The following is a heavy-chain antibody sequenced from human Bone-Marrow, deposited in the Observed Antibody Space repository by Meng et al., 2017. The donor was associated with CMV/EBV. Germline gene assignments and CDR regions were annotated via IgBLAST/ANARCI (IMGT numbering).Heavy chain of an antibody. J-gene: IGHJ4*02. Sequence: GESLKISCAASGFTFSSYSMNWVRQAPGKGLVWVSRINSDGSSTSYADSVKGRFTISRDNAKNTLYLQMNSLRAEDTAVYYCARVVVSRAPYFDFWGQGTLVTVSS. CDR3: ARVVVSRAPYFDF. V-gene: IGHV3-74*01. D-gene: IGHD2-15*01. CDR2: INSDGSST. CDR1: GFTFSSYS.